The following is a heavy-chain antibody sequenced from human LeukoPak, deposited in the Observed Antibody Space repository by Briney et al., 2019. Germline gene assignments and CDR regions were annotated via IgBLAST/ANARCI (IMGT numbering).Heavy chain of an antibody. V-gene: IGHV4-4*02. CDR2: IYHSGST. Sequence: SETLSLTCAVSGGSISSSNWWSWVRQPPGKGLEWIGEIYHSGSTNYNPSLKSRVTISVDKSKNQFSLKLSSVTAADTAVYYCARTPEDSWYVFDYWGQGTLVTVSS. D-gene: IGHD6-13*01. CDR3: ARTPEDSWYVFDY. CDR1: GGSISSSNW. J-gene: IGHJ4*02.